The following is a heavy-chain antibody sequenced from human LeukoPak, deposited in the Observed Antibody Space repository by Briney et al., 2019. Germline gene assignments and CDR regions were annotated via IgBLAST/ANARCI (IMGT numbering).Heavy chain of an antibody. CDR3: AKDKGRWLQLYYFDY. V-gene: IGHV3-9*03. CDR2: ISWNSGSI. D-gene: IGHD5-24*01. Sequence: GRSLRLSCAASGFTFDDYAMHWVRQAPGKGLEWVSGISWNSGSIGYADSVKGRSTISRDNAKNSLYLQMNSLRAEDMALYYCAKDKGRWLQLYYFDYWGQGTLVTVSS. J-gene: IGHJ4*02. CDR1: GFTFDDYA.